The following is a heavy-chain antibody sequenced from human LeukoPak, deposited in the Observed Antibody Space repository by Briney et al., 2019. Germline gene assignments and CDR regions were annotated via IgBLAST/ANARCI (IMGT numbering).Heavy chain of an antibody. J-gene: IGHJ4*02. V-gene: IGHV1-69*05. Sequence: SVKVSCKASGGTFSSYAISWVRQAPGPGLEWMGRIIPIFGTANYAQKFQGRVTITTDESTSTAYMELSSLRSEDTAVYYCARGQSGYDSRLWVFDYWGQGTLVTVSS. CDR3: ARGQSGYDSRLWVFDY. D-gene: IGHD5-12*01. CDR2: IIPIFGTA. CDR1: GGTFSSYA.